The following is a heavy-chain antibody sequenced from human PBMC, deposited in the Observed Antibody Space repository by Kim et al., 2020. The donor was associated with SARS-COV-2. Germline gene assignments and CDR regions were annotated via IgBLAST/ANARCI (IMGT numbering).Heavy chain of an antibody. CDR3: ARDLAVPAATYYGMDV. J-gene: IGHJ6*02. Sequence: SLRSRVTMSVDTSKNQFSLKLSSVTAADTAVYYCARDLAVPAATYYGMDVWGQGTTVTVSS. D-gene: IGHD2-2*01. V-gene: IGHV4-4*07.